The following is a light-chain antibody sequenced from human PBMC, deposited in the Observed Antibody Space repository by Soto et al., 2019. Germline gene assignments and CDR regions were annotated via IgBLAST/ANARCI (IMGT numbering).Light chain of an antibody. V-gene: IGKV3-11*01. CDR1: QSVSSY. CDR3: QQRSNWPKIT. J-gene: IGKJ5*01. CDR2: DAS. Sequence: EIVFTQSPATMSLSPGARATLSCRASQSVSSYLAWYQQKPGQAHRLIIYDASNRATGIPDRFGGSGSGTDFTLTIRRLETEDLAVYYGQQRSNWPKITVGKWTRLELK.